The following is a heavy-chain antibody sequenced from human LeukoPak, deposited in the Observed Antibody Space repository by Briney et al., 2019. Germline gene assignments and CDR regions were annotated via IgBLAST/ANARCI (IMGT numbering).Heavy chain of an antibody. CDR2: IYPTGST. Sequence: PSETLSLTCSVSGGAIISYYWSWIRQPAGKGPEWIGRIYPTGSTDYNPSLKTRVTMSTDLSKNQFSLRLRSVTAADTAVYYCASLKFYVSTGYSPRYYMDVWGKGSAVSVPS. CDR1: GGAIISYY. D-gene: IGHD2-21*01. J-gene: IGHJ6*03. V-gene: IGHV4-4*07. CDR3: ASLKFYVSTGYSPRYYMDV.